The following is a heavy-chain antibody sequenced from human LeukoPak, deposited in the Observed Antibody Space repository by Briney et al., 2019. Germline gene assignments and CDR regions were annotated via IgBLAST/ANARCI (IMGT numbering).Heavy chain of an antibody. J-gene: IGHJ4*02. D-gene: IGHD4-17*01. CDR2: VYPTDSDT. Sequence: GESLKISRKGSGYSFTSYWIGWLRQMPGKGLEWMGIVYPTDSDTRYSPSFQGQVTISADKSISTAYLQWSSLKASDTAIYYCARVYGDLESLFDYWGQGTLVTVSS. CDR3: ARVYGDLESLFDY. V-gene: IGHV5-51*01. CDR1: GYSFTSYW.